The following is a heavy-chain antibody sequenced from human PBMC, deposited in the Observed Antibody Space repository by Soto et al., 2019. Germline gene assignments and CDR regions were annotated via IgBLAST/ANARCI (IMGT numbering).Heavy chain of an antibody. J-gene: IGHJ4*02. Sequence: GASVKVSCKASGYTFTSYGINWVRQAPGQGLEWMGWINTYDGNTNHAQKFQGRVTMTTDTSTSTAYMELRSLSSDDTAMYYCAASQQFDYWGQGTLVTVSS. CDR3: AASQQFDY. D-gene: IGHD6-13*01. CDR1: GYTFTSYG. CDR2: INTYDGNT. V-gene: IGHV1-18*01.